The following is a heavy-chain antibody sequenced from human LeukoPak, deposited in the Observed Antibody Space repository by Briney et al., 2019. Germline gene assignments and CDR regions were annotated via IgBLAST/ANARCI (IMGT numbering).Heavy chain of an antibody. Sequence: GASVKVSCKASGYTFTGYYMHWVRQAPGQGLEWMGWINPNSGGTNYAQKFQGRVTMTRDTSISTAHMELGRLRSGDTAVYYCARAKLRYFDWLLASSPYFDYWGQGTLVTVSS. CDR3: ARAKLRYFDWLLASSPYFDY. D-gene: IGHD3-9*01. V-gene: IGHV1-2*02. J-gene: IGHJ4*02. CDR1: GYTFTGYY. CDR2: INPNSGGT.